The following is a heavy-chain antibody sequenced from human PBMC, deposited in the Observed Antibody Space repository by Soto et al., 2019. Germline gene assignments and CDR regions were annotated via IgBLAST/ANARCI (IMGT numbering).Heavy chain of an antibody. CDR2: ISGSSSYI. CDR1: GFTFSSYA. D-gene: IGHD2-2*01. CDR3: ASGIVVVPGPYGMDV. Sequence: GGSLRLSCAASGFTFSSYAMSWVRQAPGKGLEWVSAISGSSSYIYYADSVKGRFTISRDNAKNSLYLQMNSLRAEDTAVYYCASGIVVVPGPYGMDVWGQGTTVTVSS. J-gene: IGHJ6*02. V-gene: IGHV3-21*01.